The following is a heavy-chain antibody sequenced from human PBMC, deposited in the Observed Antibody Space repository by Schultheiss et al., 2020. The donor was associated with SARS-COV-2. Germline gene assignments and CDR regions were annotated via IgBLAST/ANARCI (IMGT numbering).Heavy chain of an antibody. CDR2: IWYDGSNR. V-gene: IGHV3-33*08. Sequence: GGSLRLSCAASGFTFSSYGMHWVRQAPGKGLEWVAVIWYDGSNRYYADSVKGRFTISRDNSKNTLYLQMNSLRAEDTAVYYCARDEGSEMAANPDYYYYGMDVWGQGTTVTVSS. J-gene: IGHJ6*02. CDR1: GFTFSSYG. CDR3: ARDEGSEMAANPDYYYYGMDV. D-gene: IGHD5-24*01.